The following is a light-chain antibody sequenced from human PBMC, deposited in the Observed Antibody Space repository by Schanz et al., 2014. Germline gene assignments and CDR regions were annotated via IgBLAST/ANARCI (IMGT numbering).Light chain of an antibody. CDR3: QQRSNWPRT. Sequence: EIVLTQSPGTLSLSPGERATLSCRASQSVSSSYLAWYQQKPGQAPRVIINGASRRATGVPDRFSGSGSGTDFTLTISSLQSEDFAVDYGQQRSNWPRTFGQGTKVEIK. CDR2: GAS. V-gene: IGKV3D-20*02. J-gene: IGKJ1*01. CDR1: QSVSSSY.